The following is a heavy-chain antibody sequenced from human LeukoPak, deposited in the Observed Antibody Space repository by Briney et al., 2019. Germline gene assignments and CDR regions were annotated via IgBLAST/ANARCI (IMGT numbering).Heavy chain of an antibody. CDR3: ARGYSGYDSFGY. CDR2: IYSGGSA. Sequence: PGGSLKLSCAASGFTVSSTYMSWVRQAPGKGLEWVSVIYSGGSAYYAASVKGRFTISRDNSNNTLYLQMNSLRAEDTAVYYCARGYSGYDSFGYWGQGTLVTVSS. CDR1: GFTVSSTY. D-gene: IGHD5-12*01. J-gene: IGHJ4*02. V-gene: IGHV3-53*01.